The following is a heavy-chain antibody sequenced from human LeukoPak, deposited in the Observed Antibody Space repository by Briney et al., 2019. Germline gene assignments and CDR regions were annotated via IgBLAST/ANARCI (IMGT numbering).Heavy chain of an antibody. D-gene: IGHD3-22*01. CDR2: ISGSGGST. V-gene: IGHV3-23*01. CDR1: GFTFDDYA. Sequence: PGRSLRLSCAASGFTFDDYAMHWVRQGPGKGLEWVSGISGSGGSTYYADSVRGRFTISRDNSKNTLYLQMNSLRAEDTAVYYCAKSSSGFWGQGTLVTVSS. J-gene: IGHJ4*02. CDR3: AKSSSGF.